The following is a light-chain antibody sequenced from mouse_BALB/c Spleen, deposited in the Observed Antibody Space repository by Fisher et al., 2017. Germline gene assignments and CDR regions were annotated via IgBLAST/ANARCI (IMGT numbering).Light chain of an antibody. J-gene: IGKJ2*01. CDR2: GIS. CDR1: SSVSY. CDR3: QQRSSYPPT. Sequence: DIVLTQTPAIMSASPGEKVTMTCSASSSVSYMNWYQQKPGSSPKIWIYGISNLASGVPARFSGSGSGTSYSLTISRMEAEDAATYYCQQRSSYPPTFGGGTKLEIK. V-gene: IGKV4-90*01.